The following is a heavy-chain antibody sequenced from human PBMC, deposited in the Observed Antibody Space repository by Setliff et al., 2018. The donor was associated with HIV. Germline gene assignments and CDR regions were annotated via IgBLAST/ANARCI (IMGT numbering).Heavy chain of an antibody. CDR3: SAFEM. CDR2: ISYDGGRK. J-gene: IGHJ3*02. CDR1: GFTFTKYG. V-gene: IGHV3-33*08. Sequence: SGGSLRLSCVTSGFTFTKYGLHWVRQAPGKGLEWVAVISYDGGRKDYAESVNGRFTISRDDSKSTLYLQMNSLRVEDTAVYYCSAFEMWGQGTMVTVSS.